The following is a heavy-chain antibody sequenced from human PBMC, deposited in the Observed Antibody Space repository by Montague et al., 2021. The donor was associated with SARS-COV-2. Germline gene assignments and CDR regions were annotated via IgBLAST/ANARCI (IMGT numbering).Heavy chain of an antibody. V-gene: IGHV4-39*01. CDR1: GGSISSSSYY. CDR3: ARHSVSEDGTFFRSYFDP. CDR2: IFYNGYT. Sequence: SETLSLTCTVSGGSISSSSYYWGWIRQPPGKGLEWIGNIFYNGYTKYNPSLESRVTLSVDTPGNQFFLSLRSVTASDTATYFCARHSVSEDGTFFRSYFDPWGQGAQVIVSS. D-gene: IGHD1-1*01. J-gene: IGHJ5*02.